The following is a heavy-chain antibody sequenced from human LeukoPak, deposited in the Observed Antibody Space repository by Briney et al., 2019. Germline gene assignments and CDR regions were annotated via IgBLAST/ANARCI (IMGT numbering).Heavy chain of an antibody. CDR3: ARGGIAAAGPVPFDY. J-gene: IGHJ4*02. D-gene: IGHD6-13*01. CDR1: GFTFSSYG. V-gene: IGHV3-33*01. Sequence: GRSLRLSCAASGFTFSSYGTHWVRQAPGKGLEWVAVIWYDGSNKYYADSVKGRFTISRDNSKNTLYLQMNSLRAEDTAVYYCARGGIAAAGPVPFDYWGQGTLVTVSS. CDR2: IWYDGSNK.